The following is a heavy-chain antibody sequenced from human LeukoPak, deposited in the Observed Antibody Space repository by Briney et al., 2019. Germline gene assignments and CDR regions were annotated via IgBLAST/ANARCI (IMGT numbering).Heavy chain of an antibody. CDR1: GGSISSYY. CDR2: IYYSGST. D-gene: IGHD3-3*01. Sequence: SETLSLTCTVSGGSISSYYWSWIRQPPGEGLEWIGYIYYSGSTNYNPSLKSRVTISVDTSKNQFSLKLSSVTAADTAVYYCAREEYYYFWSGYYVWGKGTTVTVSS. CDR3: AREEYYYFWSGYYV. J-gene: IGHJ6*04. V-gene: IGHV4-59*12.